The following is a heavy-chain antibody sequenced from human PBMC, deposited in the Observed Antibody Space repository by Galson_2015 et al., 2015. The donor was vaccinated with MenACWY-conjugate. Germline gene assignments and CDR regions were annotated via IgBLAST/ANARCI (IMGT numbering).Heavy chain of an antibody. CDR3: ATMAAGRHYDFWSGYNWFDP. Sequence: SVKVSCKVSGYTLTELSMHWVRQAPGKGLEWMGGFDPEDGETIYAQKFQGRVTMTEDTSTDTAYMELSSLRSEDTAVYYCATMAAGRHYDFWSGYNWFDPWGQGTLVTVSS. V-gene: IGHV1-24*01. CDR1: GYTLTELS. CDR2: FDPEDGET. D-gene: IGHD3-3*01. J-gene: IGHJ5*02.